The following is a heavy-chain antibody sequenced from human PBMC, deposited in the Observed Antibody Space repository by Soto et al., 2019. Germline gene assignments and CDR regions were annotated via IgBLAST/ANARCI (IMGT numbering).Heavy chain of an antibody. CDR3: ASDRGVTHLEN. J-gene: IGHJ4*02. CDR1: GFTFSSYG. D-gene: IGHD2-21*02. Sequence: QVQLVESGGGVVQPGRSLRLSCAASGFTFSSYGFHWVRQAPGKGLEWVAVIWYDGSNKYYADSVKGRFTISKDNSKNTLYLQMNSLSAEDTAVYYCASDRGVTHLENWGQGTLVTVSS. CDR2: IWYDGSNK. V-gene: IGHV3-33*01.